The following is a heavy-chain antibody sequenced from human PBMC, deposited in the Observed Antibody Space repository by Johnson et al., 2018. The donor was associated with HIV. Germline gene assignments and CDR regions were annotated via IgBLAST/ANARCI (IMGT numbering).Heavy chain of an antibody. CDR1: GFTVSSNY. D-gene: IGHD2-15*01. Sequence: VQLVESGGGLVQPGGSLRLSCAVSGFTVSSNYITWVRQAPGKGLEWISVIYNGGSTYYTDSVKGRFTISRDNSKNTLYLQMNSLRAEDTAVYYCARDMCSGGSCYAFDIWGQGTMVTVSS. CDR2: IYNGGST. CDR3: ARDMCSGGSCYAFDI. J-gene: IGHJ3*02. V-gene: IGHV3-66*01.